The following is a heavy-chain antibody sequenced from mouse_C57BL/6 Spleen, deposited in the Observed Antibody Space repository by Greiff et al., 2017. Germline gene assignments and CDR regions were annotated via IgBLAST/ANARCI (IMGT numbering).Heavy chain of an antibody. V-gene: IGHV1-61*01. Sequence: QVQLQQPGAELVRPGSSVKLSCKASGYTFTSYWMDWVKQRPGQGLEWIGNIYPSDSETHYNQKFKDKATLTVDKSSSTAYMQLSSLTSEDSAVYYCAREIPYYAMDYWGQGTSVTVSS. CDR3: AREIPYYAMDY. CDR1: GYTFTSYW. J-gene: IGHJ4*01. CDR2: IYPSDSET.